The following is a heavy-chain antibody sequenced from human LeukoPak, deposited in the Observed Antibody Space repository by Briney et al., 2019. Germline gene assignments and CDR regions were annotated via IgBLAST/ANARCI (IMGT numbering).Heavy chain of an antibody. CDR2: INHSGST. CDR3: ARGKGIIGARNWIDP. Sequence: SETLSLTCAVYGGSFSGYYWSWIRQPPGKGLEWIGEINHSGSTNYNPSLKSRVTISVDTSKNQFSLKLSSVTAADTAVYYCARGKGIIGARNWIDPWGQGTLVTVSS. J-gene: IGHJ5*02. V-gene: IGHV4-34*01. D-gene: IGHD1-26*01. CDR1: GGSFSGYY.